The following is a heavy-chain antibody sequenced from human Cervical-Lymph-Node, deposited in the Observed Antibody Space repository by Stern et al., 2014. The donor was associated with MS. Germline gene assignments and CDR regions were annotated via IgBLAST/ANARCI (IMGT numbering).Heavy chain of an antibody. Sequence: VQLVESGGGVVQPGRSLRLSCAASGFTFSSYGMHWVRQAPGKGLEWVAVISYDGSNKYYADSVKGRFSISRDNSKNTLYLQMNSLRAEDTAGYYCAKVAWELLKGGAFDYWGQGTLVTVSS. D-gene: IGHD1-26*01. V-gene: IGHV3-30*18. CDR1: GFTFSSYG. J-gene: IGHJ4*02. CDR2: ISYDGSNK. CDR3: AKVAWELLKGGAFDY.